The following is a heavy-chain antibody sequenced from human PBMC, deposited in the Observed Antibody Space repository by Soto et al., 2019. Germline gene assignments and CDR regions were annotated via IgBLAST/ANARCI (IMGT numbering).Heavy chain of an antibody. J-gene: IGHJ2*01. CDR2: IKHDGSEK. V-gene: IGHV3-7*01. Sequence: EVQLLESGGGLVQPGGSLRLSCAGTGFTFRSYWMSWVRQAPGKGLEWVANIKHDGSEKYYVDSVKGRFTISRDNAENSLYLQINSPRGEDTAVYYCAREAWEMKDWYFDLWGRGTLVTVSS. D-gene: IGHD1-26*01. CDR3: AREAWEMKDWYFDL. CDR1: GFTFRSYW.